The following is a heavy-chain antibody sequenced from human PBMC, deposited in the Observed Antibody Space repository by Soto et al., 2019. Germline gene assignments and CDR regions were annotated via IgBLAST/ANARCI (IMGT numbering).Heavy chain of an antibody. CDR3: ARGVRVYYYYYMDV. Sequence: VASVKVSCKASGYTFTSYDINWVRQATGQGLEWMGWMNPNSGNTGYAQKFQGRVTMTRNTSISTAYMELSSLRSEDTAVYYCARGVRVYYYYYMDVWGKGTTVTVSS. V-gene: IGHV1-8*01. CDR2: MNPNSGNT. J-gene: IGHJ6*03. CDR1: GYTFTSYD.